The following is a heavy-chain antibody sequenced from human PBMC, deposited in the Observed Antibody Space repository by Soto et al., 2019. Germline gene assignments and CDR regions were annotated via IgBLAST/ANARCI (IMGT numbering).Heavy chain of an antibody. Sequence: EVQLVESGGGLVQPGGSLRLSCAGFGFTVSSNYMTWVRQAPGKGLEWVSVIYSGGSTYYAESVKGRFTISRDNSKNMLYLQMNSLRVEDTAVYFCARDRVENWGQGTLVTVSS. CDR2: IYSGGST. J-gene: IGHJ4*02. D-gene: IGHD2-15*01. V-gene: IGHV3-66*01. CDR1: GFTVSSNY. CDR3: ARDRVEN.